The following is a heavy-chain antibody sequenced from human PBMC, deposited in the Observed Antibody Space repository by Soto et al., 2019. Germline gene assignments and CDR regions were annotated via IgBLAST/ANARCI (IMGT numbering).Heavy chain of an antibody. CDR2: INSNGGST. V-gene: IGHV3-64*02. D-gene: IGHD1-1*01. CDR3: ARDSGTPPAALDY. CDR1: GFTFSSYA. J-gene: IGHJ4*02. Sequence: GGSLRLSCAASGFTFSSYAMHWVRQAPGKGLEYVSAINSNGGSTYYVDSVKGRFTISRDNSKNTLFLQMGSLRTEDMAVYYCARDSGTPPAALDYWGQGTLVTVSS.